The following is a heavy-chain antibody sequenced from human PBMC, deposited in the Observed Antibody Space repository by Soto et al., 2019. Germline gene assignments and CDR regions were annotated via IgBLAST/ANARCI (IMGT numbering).Heavy chain of an antibody. CDR2: IYYSGST. D-gene: IGHD5-12*01. Sequence: PSETLSLTCSVSGGSISSYYWSWIRQPPGKGLEWIGYIYYSGSTNYNPSLKSRVTISVDTSKNQFSLKLSSVTAADTAVYYCARVNIVATEIQIDYWGQGTLVTVSS. CDR1: GGSISSYY. V-gene: IGHV4-59*01. J-gene: IGHJ4*02. CDR3: ARVNIVATEIQIDY.